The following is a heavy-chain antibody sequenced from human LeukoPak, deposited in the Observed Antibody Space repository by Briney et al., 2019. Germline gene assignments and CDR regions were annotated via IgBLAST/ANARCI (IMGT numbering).Heavy chain of an antibody. J-gene: IGHJ4*02. CDR2: ISSSGSTI. CDR3: ASYGRIAVAGTDPEGFDY. V-gene: IGHV3-48*03. D-gene: IGHD6-19*01. CDR1: GFTFSSYE. Sequence: PGGSLRLSCAASGFTFSSYEMNWVRQAPGKGPEWVSYISSSGSTIYYADSVKGRFTISRDNAKNSLYLQMNSLRAEDTAVYYCASYGRIAVAGTDPEGFDYWGQGTLVTVSS.